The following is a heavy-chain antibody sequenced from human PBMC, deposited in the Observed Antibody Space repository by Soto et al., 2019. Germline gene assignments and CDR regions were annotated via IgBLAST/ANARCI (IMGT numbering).Heavy chain of an antibody. D-gene: IGHD3-16*01. Sequence: GESLKISCKGSGYSFTSYWIGWVRQMPGKGLEWMGIIYPGDSDTRYSPSFQGQVTISADKSISTAYLQWSSLTASDTAMYYWARLLGEGLRLNYYSYGRDVGGQGTTVPVSS. V-gene: IGHV5-51*01. CDR2: IYPGDSDT. J-gene: IGHJ6*02. CDR3: ARLLGEGLRLNYYSYGRDV. CDR1: GYSFTSYW.